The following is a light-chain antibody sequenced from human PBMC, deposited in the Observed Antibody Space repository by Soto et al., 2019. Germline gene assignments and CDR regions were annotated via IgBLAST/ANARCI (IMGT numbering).Light chain of an antibody. CDR3: QQYYSYPPYT. V-gene: IGKV1-8*01. CDR1: QGISSY. J-gene: IGKJ2*01. Sequence: AIRMTQSPSSFSASTGDRVTITCRASQGISSYLAWYQQKPGKAPKLLIYAASTLQSGVPSRFSGSGSGTDFTLTISCLQSEDFATYYCQQYYSYPPYTFGQRTKLDI. CDR2: AAS.